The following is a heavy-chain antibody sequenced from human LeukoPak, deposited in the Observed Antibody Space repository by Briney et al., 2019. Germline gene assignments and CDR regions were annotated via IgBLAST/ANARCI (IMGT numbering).Heavy chain of an antibody. D-gene: IGHD3-16*01. J-gene: IGHJ4*02. CDR1: GGSISSYY. CDR3: ARDRVGGEVDY. CDR2: IYTSGST. V-gene: IGHV4-4*07. Sequence: SETLSLTCTVSGGSISSYYWSWIRQPAGKGLDWIGRIYTSGSTNYNPSLKSRVTMSVDTSKNQFSLKLSSVTAADTAVYYCARDRVGGEVDYWGQGTLVTVSS.